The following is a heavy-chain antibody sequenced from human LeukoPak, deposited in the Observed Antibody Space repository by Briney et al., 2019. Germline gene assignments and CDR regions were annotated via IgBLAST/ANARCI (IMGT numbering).Heavy chain of an antibody. V-gene: IGHV5-51*01. D-gene: IGHD3-22*01. Sequence: GESLKISCKGSGYSFTSYWIGWVRQLPGKGLEWMGVIYPGDSDTRYSPSFQGQVTISADKSISTAYLQWSSLKASDTAMYYCARGATYYYDSSGYSAFDIWGQGTMVTVSS. CDR3: ARGATYYYDSSGYSAFDI. J-gene: IGHJ3*02. CDR2: IYPGDSDT. CDR1: GYSFTSYW.